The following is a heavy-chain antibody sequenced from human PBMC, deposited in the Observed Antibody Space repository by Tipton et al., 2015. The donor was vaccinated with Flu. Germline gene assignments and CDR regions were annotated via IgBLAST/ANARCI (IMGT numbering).Heavy chain of an antibody. D-gene: IGHD4-11*01. CDR2: ISHSGRT. J-gene: IGHJ5*01. CDR1: DYSISSGYY. Sequence: GLVKPSETLSLICTVSDYSISSGYYWGWIRQPPGKGLEWIGCISHSGRTYYNPSLRSRVTMSVARSNDQFSLRLTSVTAADTAVYFCARRTFSNYVSEPKNWFDFWGQGTLVTVSS. V-gene: IGHV4-38-2*02. CDR3: ARRTFSNYVSEPKNWFDF.